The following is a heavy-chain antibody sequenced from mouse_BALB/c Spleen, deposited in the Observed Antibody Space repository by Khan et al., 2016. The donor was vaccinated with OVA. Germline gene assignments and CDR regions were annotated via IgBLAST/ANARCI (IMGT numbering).Heavy chain of an antibody. V-gene: IGHV3-2*02. CDR1: GYSITSDYA. Sequence: EVKLEVSGPGLVKPSQSLSLTCTVTGYSITSDYAWNWIRQFPGNKLEWMGYITYSGATSHNPSLNSRISITRDTSKNQFFLHLNSVTSEDTATYYCVRRGYGYDGAYFPYWGQGTLVTVSA. CDR3: VRRGYGYDGAYFPY. D-gene: IGHD2-2*01. CDR2: ITYSGAT. J-gene: IGHJ3*01.